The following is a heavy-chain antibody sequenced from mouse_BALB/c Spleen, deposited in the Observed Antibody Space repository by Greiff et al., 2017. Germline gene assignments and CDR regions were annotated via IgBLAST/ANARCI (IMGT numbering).Heavy chain of an antibody. D-gene: IGHD2-1*01. V-gene: IGHV2-9*02. CDR3: AREDGNYWYFDV. CDR2: IWAGGST. CDR1: GFSLTSYG. Sequence: VQGVESGPGLVAPSQSLSITCTVSGFSLTSYGVHWVRQPPGKGLEWLGVIWAGGSTNYNSALMSRLSISKDNSKSQVFLKMNSLQTDDTAMYYCAREDGNYWYFDVWGAGTTVTVSS. J-gene: IGHJ1*01.